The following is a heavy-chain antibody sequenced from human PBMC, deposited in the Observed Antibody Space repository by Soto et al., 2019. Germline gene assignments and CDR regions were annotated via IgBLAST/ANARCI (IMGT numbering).Heavy chain of an antibody. CDR2: SIPVLGVD. J-gene: IGHJ5*02. Sequence: QVQLVQSGAEVKKPGSSLKISCTTSGGTFTSYTISWLRQAPGQGPEWMGSSIPVLGVDNSAQKFQDRVTITAHTATKTAYMELSGLTSDDTAMYYCARDLTIEAAGTVDPWGQGTLVTVSS. CDR3: ARDLTIEAAGTVDP. CDR1: GGTFTSYT. V-gene: IGHV1-69*08. D-gene: IGHD6-13*01.